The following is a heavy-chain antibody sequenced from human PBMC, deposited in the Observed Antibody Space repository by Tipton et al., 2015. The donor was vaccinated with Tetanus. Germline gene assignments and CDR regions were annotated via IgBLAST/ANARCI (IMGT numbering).Heavy chain of an antibody. D-gene: IGHD3-22*01. CDR2: VIPIFRTT. CDR1: GYIFTNYD. Sequence: QSGPEVKKPGASVKVSCKASGYIFTNYDIVWVRQAPGQGLEWMGGVIPIFRTTTYAQKFQGTVTITADKSTSTVYMELSSLRSEDTATYYCARGGYDSDTYSYYYYSMDVWGQGTTVTVSS. J-gene: IGHJ6*02. V-gene: IGHV1-69*06. CDR3: ARGGYDSDTYSYYYYSMDV.